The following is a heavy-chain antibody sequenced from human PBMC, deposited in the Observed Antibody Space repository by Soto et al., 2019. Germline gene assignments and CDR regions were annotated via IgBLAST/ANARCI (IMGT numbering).Heavy chain of an antibody. Sequence: EVQLLESGGGLVQPGGSLRLSCTASGFTFSRYAMVWVRQAPGKGLEWVSTISDLGGSTYYADSMKGRFTISRDNSKNSLHLQTPGLRADAAAIYYCAKDLIAAAGYLDCWGQGSLVAVTS. CDR3: AKDLIAAAGYLDC. V-gene: IGHV3-23*01. J-gene: IGHJ4*02. CDR1: GFTFSRYA. D-gene: IGHD6-13*01. CDR2: ISDLGGST.